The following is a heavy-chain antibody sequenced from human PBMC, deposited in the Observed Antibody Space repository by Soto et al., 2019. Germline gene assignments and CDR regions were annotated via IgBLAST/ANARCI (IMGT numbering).Heavy chain of an antibody. Sequence: CASVKVSCKASGYTFTSYDIYWVRQATGQGLEWMGWMNPNTGDSSYAQKFQGRVTMTSDTSITTAHMELSSLRSEDTAVYYCARRAETNGWNGFGADKYYFDFWGQGTLVTVSS. D-gene: IGHD1-1*01. CDR3: ARRAETNGWNGFGADKYYFDF. J-gene: IGHJ4*02. V-gene: IGHV1-8*01. CDR2: MNPNTGDS. CDR1: GYTFTSYD.